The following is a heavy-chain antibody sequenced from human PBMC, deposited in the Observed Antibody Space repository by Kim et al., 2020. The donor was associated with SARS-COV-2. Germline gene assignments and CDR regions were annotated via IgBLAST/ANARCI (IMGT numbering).Heavy chain of an antibody. D-gene: IGHD3-16*02. J-gene: IGHJ6*02. V-gene: IGHV3-30*18. CDR3: AKILSNPRYYYYYGMDG. Sequence: GGSLRLSCAASGFTFSSYGMHWVRQAPGKGLEWVAVISYDGSNKYYADSVKGRFTISRDNSKNTLYLQMNSLRAEDTAVYYCAKILSNPRYYYYYGMDGWGQGTTVTVSS. CDR1: GFTFSSYG. CDR2: ISYDGSNK.